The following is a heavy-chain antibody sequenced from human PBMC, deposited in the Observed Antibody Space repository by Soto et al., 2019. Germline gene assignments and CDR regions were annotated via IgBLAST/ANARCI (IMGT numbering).Heavy chain of an antibody. V-gene: IGHV5-10-1*01. D-gene: IGHD3-22*01. Sequence: PGESLKISCKGSGYSVAGYWITWVRQKRGKGLEWMGRIDPSDSQTYYSPSFRGHVTISVTKSITTVFLQWSSLRASDTAMYYCARQIYDSDTGPNFQYYFDSWGQGTPVTVS. J-gene: IGHJ4*02. CDR3: ARQIYDSDTGPNFQYYFDS. CDR2: IDPSDSQT. CDR1: GYSVAGYW.